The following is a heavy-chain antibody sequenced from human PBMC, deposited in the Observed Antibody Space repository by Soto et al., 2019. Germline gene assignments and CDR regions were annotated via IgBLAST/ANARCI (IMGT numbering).Heavy chain of an antibody. CDR1: GFTFSSYW. CDR2: INQDGSQK. CDR3: ATKVVIGGIGFVDQ. J-gene: IGHJ5*02. Sequence: EVQVVESGGGLVQPGGSLRLSCAASGFTFSSYWMSWVRQAPGKGLEWVANINQDGSQKYYPDSVKGRFTISRDNANNALYLQINSLRAEDAAVYYCATKVVIGGIGFVDQWGQGTLVTVSS. D-gene: IGHD2-15*01. V-gene: IGHV3-7*01.